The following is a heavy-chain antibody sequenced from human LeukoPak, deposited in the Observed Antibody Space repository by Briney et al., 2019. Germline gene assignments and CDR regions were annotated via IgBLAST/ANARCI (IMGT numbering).Heavy chain of an antibody. CDR3: ARVVRRILTGYSDYFDY. CDR2: INGGNGNT. Sequence: GESLKSSCNGSGYSFTTYWIGWVRQVPGKGLEWMGWINGGNGNTKYSQKFQGRVTITRDTSASTAYMELSSLRPEDTAVYYCARVVRRILTGYSDYFDYWGQGTLVTVSS. CDR1: GYSFTTYW. J-gene: IGHJ4*02. D-gene: IGHD3-9*01. V-gene: IGHV1-3*01.